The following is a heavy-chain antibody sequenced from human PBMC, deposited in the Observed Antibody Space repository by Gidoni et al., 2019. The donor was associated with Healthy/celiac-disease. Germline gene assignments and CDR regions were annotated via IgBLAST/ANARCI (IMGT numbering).Heavy chain of an antibody. J-gene: IGHJ6*02. V-gene: IGHV3-9*01. D-gene: IGHD3-10*01. CDR1: GFTFDDYA. Sequence: EVQLVESGGGLVQPGRSLRLSCAASGFTFDDYAMHWVRQAPGKGLEWVSGISWNSGSIGYADSVKGRFTISRDNAKNSLYLQMNSLRAEDTALYYCAKAGEERWFGDKDGMDVWGQGTTVTVSS. CDR3: AKAGEERWFGDKDGMDV. CDR2: ISWNSGSI.